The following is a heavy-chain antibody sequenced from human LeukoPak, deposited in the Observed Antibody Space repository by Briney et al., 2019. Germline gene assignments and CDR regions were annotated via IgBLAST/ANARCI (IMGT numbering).Heavy chain of an antibody. CDR2: IYYSGST. V-gene: IGHV4-59*01. CDR1: GGSISSYY. CDR3: ARDRPAGYSSGWYWNYYYMDV. D-gene: IGHD6-19*01. Sequence: KASETLSLTCTVSGGSISSYYWSWIRQPPGKGLEWIGYIYYSGSTNYNPSLKSRVTISVDTSKNQFSLKLSSVTAADTAVYYCARDRPAGYSSGWYWNYYYMDVWGKGTTVTVSS. J-gene: IGHJ6*03.